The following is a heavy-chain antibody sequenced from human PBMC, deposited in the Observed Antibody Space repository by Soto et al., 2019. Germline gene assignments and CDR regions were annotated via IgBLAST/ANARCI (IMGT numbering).Heavy chain of an antibody. J-gene: IGHJ6*02. D-gene: IGHD3-22*01. CDR1: GGSISSGDYY. CDR3: ARVNRLPYYYDSSGYRRRAGEYYYGMDV. CDR2: IYYSGST. Sequence: SETLSLTCTVSGGSISSGDYYWSWIRQPPGKGLEWIGYIYYSGSTYYNPSLKSRVTISVDTSKNQFSLKLSSVTAADTAVYYCARVNRLPYYYDSSGYRRRAGEYYYGMDVWGQGTTVTVSS. V-gene: IGHV4-30-4*01.